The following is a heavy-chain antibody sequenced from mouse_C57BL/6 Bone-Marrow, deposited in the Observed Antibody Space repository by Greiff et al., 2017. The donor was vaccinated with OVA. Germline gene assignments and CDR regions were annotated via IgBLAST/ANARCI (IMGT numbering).Heavy chain of an antibody. V-gene: IGHV14-4*01. CDR1: GFTIKDDY. CDR2: IDPENGDT. CDR3: TTRVLRWGYFDY. J-gene: IGHJ2*01. Sequence: EVQLQQSGAELVRPGASVKLSCTASGFTIKDDYMHWVKQRPEQGLEWIGWIDPENGDTEYASKFQGKATITADTSSNTAYLQLSSLTSEDTAVYYCTTRVLRWGYFDYWGQGTTLTVSS. D-gene: IGHD1-1*01.